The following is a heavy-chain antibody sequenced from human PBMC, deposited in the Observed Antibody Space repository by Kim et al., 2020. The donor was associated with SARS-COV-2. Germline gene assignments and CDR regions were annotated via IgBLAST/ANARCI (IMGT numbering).Heavy chain of an antibody. D-gene: IGHD6-19*01. Sequence: ADSVKSRFTISRDNAKNTLYLQMNSLRAEDTAVYYCARRHFSSGWYYFDYWGQGTLVTVSS. J-gene: IGHJ4*02. V-gene: IGHV3-74*01. CDR3: ARRHFSSGWYYFDY.